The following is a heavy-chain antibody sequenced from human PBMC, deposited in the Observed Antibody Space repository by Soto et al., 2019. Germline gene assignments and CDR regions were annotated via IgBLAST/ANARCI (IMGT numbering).Heavy chain of an antibody. Sequence: SVKVSCKASGYTFTSYYMHWVRQAPGQGLEWMGGIIPIFGTANYAQKFQGRVTITADESTSTAYMELSSLRSEDTAVYYCARSGYYGGPYYAMDVWGPGTTVTLSS. V-gene: IGHV1-69*13. CDR2: IIPIFGTA. CDR1: GYTFTSYY. CDR3: ARSGYYGGPYYAMDV. D-gene: IGHD3-3*01. J-gene: IGHJ6*02.